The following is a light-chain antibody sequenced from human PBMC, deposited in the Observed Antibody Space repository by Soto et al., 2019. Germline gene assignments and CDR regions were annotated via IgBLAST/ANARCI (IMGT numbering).Light chain of an antibody. J-gene: IGKJ1*01. CDR1: QSVGSSY. CDR3: QQYGSSPEK. V-gene: IGKV3-20*01. CDR2: DTS. Sequence: EIVLTQSPGTLSLSPVERATLSCSSSQSVGSSYLAWYQLKPGQAARLLIYDTSSRATGIPDRFSGSGSGTDFTLTISSLEPEDFAVYYCQQYGSSPEKFGQGTKVDTK.